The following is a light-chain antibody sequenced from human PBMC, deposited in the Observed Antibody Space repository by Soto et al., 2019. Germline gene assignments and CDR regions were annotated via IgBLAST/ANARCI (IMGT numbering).Light chain of an antibody. CDR2: DVS. V-gene: IGLV2-14*03. CDR3: SSFTTSTSYV. CDR1: SSDVGAYDY. Sequence: QAVLTQPASVSGSPGQSITISCTETSSDVGAYDYVSWYQQHPGEVPKLMIFDVSDRPSGVSNRFSGSKSGNTASLTISGLQAEDEADYYCSSFTTSTSYVFGTGTKVTVL. J-gene: IGLJ1*01.